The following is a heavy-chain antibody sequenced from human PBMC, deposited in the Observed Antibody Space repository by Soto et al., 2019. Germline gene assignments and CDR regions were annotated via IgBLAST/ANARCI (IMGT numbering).Heavy chain of an antibody. V-gene: IGHV4-30-2*01. CDR3: ATSKEYGDYGWGGTFDY. D-gene: IGHD4-17*01. Sequence: QLQLQESGSGLVKPSQTLSLTCAVSGGSISSVGYSWSWIRQPPGKGLEWIGYIYHSGSTYYNPSLKSRVTISVDRSKNQFSLTLSSVTAADTAVYYCATSKEYGDYGWGGTFDYWGQGTLVTVSS. J-gene: IGHJ4*02. CDR2: IYHSGST. CDR1: GGSISSVGYS.